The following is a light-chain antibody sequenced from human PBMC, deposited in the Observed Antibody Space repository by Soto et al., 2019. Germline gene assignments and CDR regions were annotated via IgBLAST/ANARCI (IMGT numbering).Light chain of an antibody. CDR1: QGVSDS. J-gene: IGKJ3*01. Sequence: EIVMTQSPAPLSVPPGERATLSCRASQGVSDSLAWYQQRPGQPPRLLIYVPSTRATGIPARFSGSGSGTDFTNTISSLQSEDFAVYYCQEYNDWPVTFGPGTKVDI. CDR2: VPS. V-gene: IGKV3-15*01. CDR3: QEYNDWPVT.